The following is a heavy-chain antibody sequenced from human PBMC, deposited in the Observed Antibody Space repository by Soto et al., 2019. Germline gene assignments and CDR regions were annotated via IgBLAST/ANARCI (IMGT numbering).Heavy chain of an antibody. CDR2: ISPSGGTI. J-gene: IGHJ5*02. D-gene: IGHD3-10*01. Sequence: QVQLVESGGGLVKPGGSLRLSCAASGFNFSDYYKRWIRQAPGKGLEWVSYISPSGGTIYYADSVKGRFTLSRDNAKNSVYLQMNSLRAEDTAVYHCVRVVCAYGHDPWGQGTLVAFSA. CDR3: VRVVCAYGHDP. V-gene: IGHV3-11*01. CDR1: GFNFSDYY.